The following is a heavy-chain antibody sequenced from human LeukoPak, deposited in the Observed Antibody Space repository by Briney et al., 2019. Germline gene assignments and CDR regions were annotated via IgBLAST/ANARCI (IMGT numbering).Heavy chain of an antibody. V-gene: IGHV3-48*02. Sequence: GGSLRLSCAASGFTFSSYNMNWVRQAPGKGLEWVSYISSSSSTIYYADSVKGRFTISRDNAKNSLYLQMNSLRDEDTAVYYCATDIVVVPAARDDAFDIWGQGTMVTVSS. CDR3: ATDIVVVPAARDDAFDI. J-gene: IGHJ3*02. D-gene: IGHD2-2*01. CDR2: ISSSSSTI. CDR1: GFTFSSYN.